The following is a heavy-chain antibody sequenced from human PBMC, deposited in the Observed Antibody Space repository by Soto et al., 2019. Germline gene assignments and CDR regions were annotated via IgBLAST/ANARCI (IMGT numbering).Heavy chain of an antibody. CDR1: GFIVSSNY. CDR2: IYSGGNT. J-gene: IGHJ5*02. CDR3: ARNPLSSSRYFSP. D-gene: IGHD6-13*01. Sequence: GGSLRLSCAASGFIVSSNYMSWVRQAPGKGLEWVSLIYSGGNTFYADSVKGRFTISRDNSKNTLYLQMNSLRAEDTAIYYCARNPLSSSRYFSPWGQGTLVTVSS. V-gene: IGHV3-66*01.